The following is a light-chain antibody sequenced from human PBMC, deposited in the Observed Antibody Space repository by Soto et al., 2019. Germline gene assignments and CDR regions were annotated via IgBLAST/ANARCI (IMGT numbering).Light chain of an antibody. CDR2: AAS. CDR3: QQYCRSPWT. V-gene: IGKV3-20*01. Sequence: EVVLTQSPGTLSLSPGERATLSCRASQSVTNNYLAWYQQKPGQAPRLLIYAASSRATGIPDRFSGSGSGTDFTLTISRLEPEDVAVYYCQQYCRSPWTFGQGTKVEMK. J-gene: IGKJ1*01. CDR1: QSVTNNY.